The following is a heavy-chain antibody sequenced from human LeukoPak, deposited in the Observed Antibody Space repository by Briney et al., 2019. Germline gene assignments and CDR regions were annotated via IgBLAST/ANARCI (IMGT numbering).Heavy chain of an antibody. J-gene: IGHJ4*02. CDR2: LNHSGST. D-gene: IGHD1-26*01. CDR3: ATRALSREEAY. V-gene: IGHV4-34*01. CDR1: GGSFRNYY. Sequence: SETLSLTSAVYGGSFRNYYWSWIRQPPGKGLGWIGELNHSGSTNYNPSLTRRVTVSIDTSKNQFSLKLSSVTAADTAVYYCATRALSREEAYWGQGTLVTVSS.